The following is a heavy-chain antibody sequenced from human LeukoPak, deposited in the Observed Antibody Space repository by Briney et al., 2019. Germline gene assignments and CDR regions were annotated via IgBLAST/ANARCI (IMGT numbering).Heavy chain of an antibody. CDR1: GFTFSSYS. Sequence: PGGSLRLSCAASGFTFSSYSMNWVRQAPGKGLEWVSSISSSSSYIYYADSVKGRFTISRDNAKYSLYLQMNSLRAEDTAVYYCARARSSTRTRDGMDVWGQGTTVTVSS. D-gene: IGHD2-2*01. J-gene: IGHJ6*02. CDR3: ARARSSTRTRDGMDV. V-gene: IGHV3-21*01. CDR2: ISSSSSYI.